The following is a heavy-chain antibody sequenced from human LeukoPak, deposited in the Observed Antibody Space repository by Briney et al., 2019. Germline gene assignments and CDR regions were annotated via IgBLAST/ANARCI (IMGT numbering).Heavy chain of an antibody. V-gene: IGHV3-9*01. CDR1: GFTFDDYA. Sequence: GGSLRLSCVASGFTFDDYAMHWVRQAPGKGLEWVSGISWNSGSIGYADPVKGRFTISRDNAKNSLYLQMNSLRAEDTALYYCAKDRSIVAAGILDYWGQGTLVTVSS. CDR2: ISWNSGSI. J-gene: IGHJ4*02. D-gene: IGHD6-13*01. CDR3: AKDRSIVAAGILDY.